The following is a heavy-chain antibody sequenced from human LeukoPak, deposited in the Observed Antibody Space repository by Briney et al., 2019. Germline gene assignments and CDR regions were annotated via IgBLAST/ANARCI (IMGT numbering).Heavy chain of an antibody. Sequence: PGGSLRLSCAASGFTFSSYAMSWVRQAPGKGLEWVSSISVSGGGTYYADSVKGRFTISRDNSKNTLYLQMNSLSAEDSAVYYCARRGVVSGAAPVLKYSFDYWGQGTLVTVSS. CDR2: ISVSGGGT. D-gene: IGHD2-8*01. J-gene: IGHJ4*02. CDR3: ARRGVVSGAAPVLKYSFDY. V-gene: IGHV3-23*01. CDR1: GFTFSSYA.